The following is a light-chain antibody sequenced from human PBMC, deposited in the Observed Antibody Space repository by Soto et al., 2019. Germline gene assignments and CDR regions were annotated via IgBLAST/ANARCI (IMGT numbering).Light chain of an antibody. V-gene: IGKV3-11*01. J-gene: IGKJ1*01. CDR1: QSVSLS. CDR3: QERTGWPPWT. CDR2: DAS. Sequence: EIVLTQSPATLSLSPGGRATLSCRASQSVSLSLAWYQQKPSQAPRLLIYDASKRASGFPARFSGSGSGTDFTLTISSLEPEDFAVYYCQERTGWPPWTFGQGTKVEIE.